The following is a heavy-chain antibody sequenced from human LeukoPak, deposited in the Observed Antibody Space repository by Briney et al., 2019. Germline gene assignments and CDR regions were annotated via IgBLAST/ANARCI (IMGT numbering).Heavy chain of an antibody. CDR1: GYTFTGYY. D-gene: IGHD6-13*01. V-gene: IGHV1-2*02. J-gene: IGHJ4*02. Sequence: ASVKVSCKASGYTFTGYYMHWVRQAPGQGLEWMGWIDPNSGGTNYVEKFLGRVTMTRDTSMSTAYMELSRLRSDDTAVYYCARGWDSWDYWGQGTLVTVSS. CDR2: IDPNSGGT. CDR3: ARGWDSWDY.